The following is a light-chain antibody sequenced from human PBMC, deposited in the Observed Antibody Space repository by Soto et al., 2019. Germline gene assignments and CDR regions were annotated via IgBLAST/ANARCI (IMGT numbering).Light chain of an antibody. CDR2: DVS. V-gene: IGLV2-11*01. J-gene: IGLJ2*01. CDR1: SSDVGGYNY. CDR3: ATWDDSLRGVL. Sequence: QSALTQPRSVSGSPGQSVTISCTGTSSDVGGYNYVSWYQQHPGKAPKLMIYDVSKRPSGVPDRFSGSKSGNTASLTISGLQAEDEADYYCATWDDSLRGVLFGGGTKLTVL.